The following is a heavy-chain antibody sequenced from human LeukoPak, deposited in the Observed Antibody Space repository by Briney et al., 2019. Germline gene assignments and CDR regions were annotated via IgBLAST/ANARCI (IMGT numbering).Heavy chain of an antibody. CDR2: IRSKAYGGTT. J-gene: IGHJ4*02. D-gene: IGHD1-14*01. V-gene: IGHV3-49*04. Sequence: PGRSLRLSCTASGFTFGGYAMSWVRQAPGKGLEWVGFIRSKAYGGTTEYAASVKGRFTISRDDSKSIAYLQMNSLKTEDTAVYYCSREHHRCWGQGTLVTASS. CDR3: SREHHRC. CDR1: GFTFGGYA.